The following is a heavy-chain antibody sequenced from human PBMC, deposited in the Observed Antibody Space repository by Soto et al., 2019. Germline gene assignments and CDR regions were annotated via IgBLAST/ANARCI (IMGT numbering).Heavy chain of an antibody. V-gene: IGHV3-23*01. D-gene: IGHD1-26*01. CDR2: ISGGGGDI. CDR1: GFAFSRFA. Sequence: PGGSLRLSCEVSGFAFSRFAMSWVRQAPGKGLEWVSHISGGGGDIYYADSVKGRFTISRDNSRNTLYLEMNSLRAEDTAVYYCTKFPAVYGGSAYFEFWGQGTLVTVSS. J-gene: IGHJ4*02. CDR3: TKFPAVYGGSAYFEF.